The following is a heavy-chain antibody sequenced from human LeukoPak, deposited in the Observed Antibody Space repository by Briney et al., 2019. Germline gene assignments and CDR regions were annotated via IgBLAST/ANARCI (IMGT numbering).Heavy chain of an antibody. CDR1: GGSFSGYY. J-gene: IGHJ6*03. CDR2: INHSGST. D-gene: IGHD5-18*01. CDR3: ARGRGYSYGFLAPYYYYMDV. V-gene: IGHV4-34*01. Sequence: KPSETLSLTCAVYGGSFSGYYWSWIRQPPGKGLEWIGEINHSGSTNYNPSLKSRVTISVDTSKNQFSLKLSSVTAADTAVYYCARGRGYSYGFLAPYYYYMDVWGKGTTVTVSS.